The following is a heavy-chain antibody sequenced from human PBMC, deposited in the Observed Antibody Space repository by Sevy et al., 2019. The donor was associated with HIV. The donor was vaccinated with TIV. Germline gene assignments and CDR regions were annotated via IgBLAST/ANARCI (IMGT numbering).Heavy chain of an antibody. CDR2: ISSNGGST. D-gene: IGHD2-15*01. Sequence: GGSLRLSCSASGFTFSSYAMHWVRQAPGKGLEYVSAISSNGGSTYYADSVKVRFTISRDNSKNTLYLQMSSLGAEATVVYYCVRSGGGNPSYWYFDLWGRGTLVTVSS. J-gene: IGHJ2*01. V-gene: IGHV3-64D*06. CDR3: VRSGGGNPSYWYFDL. CDR1: GFTFSSYA.